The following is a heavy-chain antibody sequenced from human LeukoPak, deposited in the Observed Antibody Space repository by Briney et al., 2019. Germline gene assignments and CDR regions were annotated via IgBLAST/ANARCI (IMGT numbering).Heavy chain of an antibody. CDR1: GYTFTTIG. J-gene: IGHJ6*04. Sequence: GASVKVSCKASGYTFTTIGISWVRQAPGQGLEWMGWLNTYNGNANYAQKLQGRVTMTTDTSTSTAYMDLRSLRSDDTAVYYCARSRFLDVWGKGTTVTVSS. V-gene: IGHV1-18*04. CDR3: ARSRFLDV. D-gene: IGHD3-3*01. CDR2: LNTYNGNA.